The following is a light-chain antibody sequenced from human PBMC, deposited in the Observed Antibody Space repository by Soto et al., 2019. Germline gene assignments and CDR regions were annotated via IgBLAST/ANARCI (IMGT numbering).Light chain of an antibody. CDR3: QQYGSSSIT. V-gene: IGKV3-20*01. CDR2: SAS. CDR1: QSVSSSH. J-gene: IGKJ5*01. Sequence: EIVLTQSPGTLALSPGERATLSCRASQSVSSSHLAWYQQKPGQAPRLLIYSASSRATGIPDRFSGSGSGTDFTLTISRLEPEDFAVYYCQQYGSSSITFGQGTRLEIK.